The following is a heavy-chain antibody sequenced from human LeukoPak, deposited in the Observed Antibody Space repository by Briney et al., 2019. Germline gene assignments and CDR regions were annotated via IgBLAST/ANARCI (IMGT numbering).Heavy chain of an antibody. CDR2: IDRDSAT. D-gene: IGHD5-24*01. CDR1: GFTVGSSY. V-gene: IGHV3-53*01. Sequence: PGGSLRLSCAASGFTVGSSYMNWVRQAPGKGLEWVSVIDRDSATHYADSVKGRFTISRDNSKNTLYLQMNSLTAEDTAVYYCAREMTTITRYFHYWGQGTLVTVSS. CDR3: AREMTTITRYFHY. J-gene: IGHJ4*02.